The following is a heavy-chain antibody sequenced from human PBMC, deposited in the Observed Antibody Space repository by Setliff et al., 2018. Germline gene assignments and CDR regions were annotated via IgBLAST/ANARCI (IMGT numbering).Heavy chain of an antibody. CDR2: ISYTGST. D-gene: IGHD2-8*02. J-gene: IGHJ4*02. Sequence: SETLSLTCSVSGDSIFDNYWSWIRQSPGRGLEWIAYISYTGSTNYNPSLKSRVTISRGTSKNHFSLNLRSVTAADTAVYYCARLSPYNTGPPFDYWGQGTLVTVSS. V-gene: IGHV4-59*08. CDR3: ARLSPYNTGPPFDY. CDR1: GDSIFDNY.